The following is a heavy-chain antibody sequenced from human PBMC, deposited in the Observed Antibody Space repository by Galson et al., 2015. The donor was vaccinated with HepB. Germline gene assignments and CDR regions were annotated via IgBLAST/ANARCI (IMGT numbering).Heavy chain of an antibody. J-gene: IGHJ4*02. CDR1: GFSISTYT. D-gene: IGHD2-15*01. V-gene: IGHV3-23*05. CDR3: AKDKVVDGRWTVDY. Sequence: SLRLSCAASGFSISTYTMNWVRQAPGKGLEWVSAIYGSGRSTFYADSVKGRFAISKDNSKNTVYLRMNSLSVEDTALYFCAKDKVVDGRWTVDYWGQGTLVTVSS. CDR2: IYGSGRST.